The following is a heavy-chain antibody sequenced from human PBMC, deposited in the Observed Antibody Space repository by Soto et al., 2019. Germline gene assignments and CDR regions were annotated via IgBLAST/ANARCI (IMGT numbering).Heavy chain of an antibody. CDR1: GGTFSSYT. V-gene: IGHV1-69*02. CDR3: ARAGGHYGSGSPPDY. Sequence: QVQLVQSGAEVKKPGSSVKVSCKASGGTFSSYTISWVRQAPGQGLEWMGRIIPILGIANYAQKFQGRVTIXXNXSXXTAYMELSSLRSEDTAVYYCARAGGHYGSGSPPDYWGQGTLVTVSS. J-gene: IGHJ4*02. D-gene: IGHD3-10*01. CDR2: IIPILGIA.